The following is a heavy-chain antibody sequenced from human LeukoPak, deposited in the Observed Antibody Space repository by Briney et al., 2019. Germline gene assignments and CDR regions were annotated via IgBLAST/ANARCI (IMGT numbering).Heavy chain of an antibody. CDR3: ARRTVTPPDAFDI. Sequence: GESLKISSKGSGYSFTSYWIGWVRQMPGKGQEWMGIIYPGDSDTRYSPSFQGQVTISADKPISTAYLQWSSLKASDTAMYYCARRTVTPPDAFDIWGQGTMVTVSS. CDR2: IYPGDSDT. CDR1: GYSFTSYW. J-gene: IGHJ3*02. D-gene: IGHD4-17*01. V-gene: IGHV5-51*01.